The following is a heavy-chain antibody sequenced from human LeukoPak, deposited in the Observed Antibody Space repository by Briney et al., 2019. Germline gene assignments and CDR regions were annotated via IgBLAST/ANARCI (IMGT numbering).Heavy chain of an antibody. CDR2: ISSSSSYI. J-gene: IGHJ5*02. CDR3: ARGETYYYDSNSLYNWFDP. D-gene: IGHD3-22*01. V-gene: IGHV3-21*01. Sequence: GGSLRLSCAASGFTFSSYSMNWVRQAPGKGLEWVSSISSSSSYIYYADSVKGRFTISRDNAKNSLYLQMNSLRDEDTAVYYCARGETYYYDSNSLYNWFDPWGQGTLVTVSS. CDR1: GFTFSSYS.